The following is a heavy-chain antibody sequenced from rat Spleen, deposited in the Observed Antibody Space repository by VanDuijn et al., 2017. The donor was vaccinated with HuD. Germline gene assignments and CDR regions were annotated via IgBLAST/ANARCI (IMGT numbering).Heavy chain of an antibody. CDR3: TRGLGDY. D-gene: IGHD5-1*01. CDR2: ISTGGNT. Sequence: QVQLKESGPGLVQPSQTLSLTCTVSGFSLTSYHVSWVRQPPGKGLEWMRVISTGGNTYYNSALSSRLSISRETSKSQVFLKVDSLQTEDTATYFCTRGLGDYWGQGVMVTVSS. CDR1: GFSLTSYH. V-gene: IGHV2-43*01. J-gene: IGHJ2*01.